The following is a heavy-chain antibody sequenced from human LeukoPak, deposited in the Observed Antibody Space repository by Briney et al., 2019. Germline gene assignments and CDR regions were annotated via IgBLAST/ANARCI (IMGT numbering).Heavy chain of an antibody. Sequence: GGSLRLSCAASGFTFSSYVMHWVRQAPGKGLEWVAVISYDGSNKYYADSVKGRFTISRDNSKNTPYLQMNSLRAEDTAVYYCAKDLVVGATFYYYYGMDVWGQGTTVTGSS. V-gene: IGHV3-30*18. CDR2: ISYDGSNK. D-gene: IGHD1-26*01. J-gene: IGHJ6*02. CDR1: GFTFSSYV. CDR3: AKDLVVGATFYYYYGMDV.